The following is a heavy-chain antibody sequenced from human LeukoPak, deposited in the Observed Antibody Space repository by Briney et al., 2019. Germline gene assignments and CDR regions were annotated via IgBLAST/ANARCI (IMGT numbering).Heavy chain of an antibody. CDR2: INPNSGGT. CDR1: GYTFTGYY. V-gene: IGHV1-2*02. Sequence: GSVKVSCKASGYTFTGYYMHWVRQAPGQGLEWMGWINPNSGGTNYAQKFQGRVTMTRGTSISTAYMELSRLRSDDTAVYYCARERDVDTAMVFDYWGQGTLVTVSS. CDR3: ARERDVDTAMVFDY. D-gene: IGHD5-18*01. J-gene: IGHJ4*02.